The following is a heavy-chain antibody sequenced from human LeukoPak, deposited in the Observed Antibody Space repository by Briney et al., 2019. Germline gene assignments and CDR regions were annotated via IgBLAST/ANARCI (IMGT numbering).Heavy chain of an antibody. CDR3: TTLSIRGNY. J-gene: IGHJ4*02. CDR1: GFTFSGSA. Sequence: GGSLRLSCAASGFTFSGSAMHWVRQASGKGLEWVGRIRGKANSYATAYAASVKGRFTISRDDSKNTAYLQMNSLKTEDTAVYYCTTLSIRGNYWGQGTLVTVSS. V-gene: IGHV3-73*01. CDR2: IRGKANSYAT. D-gene: IGHD2-2*01.